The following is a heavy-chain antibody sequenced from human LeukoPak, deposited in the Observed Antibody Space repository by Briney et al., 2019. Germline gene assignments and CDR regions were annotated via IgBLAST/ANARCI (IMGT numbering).Heavy chain of an antibody. CDR2: IYTSGST. CDR3: ARHKMVRGIGYYYYMDV. Sequence: PSETLSLTCTVSGGSISSGSYYWSWIRQPAGKGLEWIGHIYTSGSTNYNPSLKSRVTISVDTSKNQFSLKLNSVTAADTAVFYCARHKMVRGIGYYYYMDVWGKGTTVTISS. CDR1: GGSISSGSYY. V-gene: IGHV4-61*09. J-gene: IGHJ6*03. D-gene: IGHD3-10*01.